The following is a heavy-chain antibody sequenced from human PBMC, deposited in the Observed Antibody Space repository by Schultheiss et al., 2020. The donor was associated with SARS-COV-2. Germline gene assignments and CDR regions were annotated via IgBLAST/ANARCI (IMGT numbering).Heavy chain of an antibody. CDR3: ARGGLRFLEWLPENYYYYYGMDV. V-gene: IGHV3-30*03. CDR1: GFTFSSYG. CDR2: ISYDGSNK. J-gene: IGHJ6*02. D-gene: IGHD3-3*01. Sequence: GGSLRLSCAASGFTFSSYGMHWVRQAPGKGLEWVAVISYDGSNKYYADSVKGRFTISRDNSKNTLYLQMNSLRAEDTAVYYCARGGLRFLEWLPENYYYYYGMDVWGQGTTVTVSS.